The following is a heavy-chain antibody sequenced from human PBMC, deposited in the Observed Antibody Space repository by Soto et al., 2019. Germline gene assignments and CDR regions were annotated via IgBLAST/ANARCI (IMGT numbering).Heavy chain of an antibody. CDR2: IYYSGST. D-gene: IGHD3-10*01. CDR3: ARDYYGSGSYYGFDY. J-gene: IGHJ4*02. Sequence: SETLSLTCTVSGGSISSYYWSWIRQPPGKGLEWIGYIYYSGSTNYNPSLKSRVTISVDTSKNQFSLKLSSVTAADTAVYYCARDYYGSGSYYGFDYWGQGTLVTVS. CDR1: GGSISSYY. V-gene: IGHV4-59*01.